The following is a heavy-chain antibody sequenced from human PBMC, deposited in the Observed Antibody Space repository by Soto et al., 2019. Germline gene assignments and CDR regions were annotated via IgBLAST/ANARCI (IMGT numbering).Heavy chain of an antibody. J-gene: IGHJ6*02. D-gene: IGHD6-6*01. CDR3: AREGGLYSSSSYYYYGMDV. CDR2: ISAYNGNT. CDR1: GYTFTSYG. Sequence: ASVKVSCKASGYTFTSYGISWVRQAPGQGLEWMGWISAYNGNTNYAQKLQGRVTVTTDTSTSTAYMELRSLRSDDTAVYYCAREGGLYSSSSYYYYGMDVWGQGTTVTVSS. V-gene: IGHV1-18*04.